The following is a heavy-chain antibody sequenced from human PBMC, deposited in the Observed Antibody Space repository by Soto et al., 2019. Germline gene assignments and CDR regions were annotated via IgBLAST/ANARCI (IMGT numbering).Heavy chain of an antibody. CDR1: GGSISSSSYY. D-gene: IGHD6-19*01. CDR2: IYYSGTT. CDR3: ARRGAVTGSPFDY. Sequence: QLQLQESGPGLVKPSETLSLTCTVSGGSISSSSYYWGWIRQPPGKGLEWIGTIYYSGTTYYNPSLKSRVTMSVDRSKNQFSMKLSSVTAADTDVYYCARRGAVTGSPFDYWGQGTLVTVSS. V-gene: IGHV4-39*01. J-gene: IGHJ4*02.